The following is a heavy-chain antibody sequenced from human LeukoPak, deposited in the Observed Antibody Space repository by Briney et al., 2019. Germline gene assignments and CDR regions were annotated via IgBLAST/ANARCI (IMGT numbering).Heavy chain of an antibody. CDR1: GGPISSYY. D-gene: IGHD3-16*01. CDR2: IYYSGST. CDR3: ARAFSSPYAFDY. Sequence: SETLSLTCTVSGGPISSYYWSWIRQPPGKGLEWIGYIYYSGSTNYNPSLKSRVTISVDTSKNQFSLKLSSVTAADTAVYYCARAFSSPYAFDYWGQGTLVTVSS. J-gene: IGHJ4*02. V-gene: IGHV4-59*01.